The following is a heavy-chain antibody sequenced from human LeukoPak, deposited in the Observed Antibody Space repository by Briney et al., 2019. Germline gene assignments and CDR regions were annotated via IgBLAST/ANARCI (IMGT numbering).Heavy chain of an antibody. D-gene: IGHD5/OR15-5a*01. CDR3: AKQPVVYGPVHXXXDI. V-gene: IGHV3-9*03. J-gene: IGHJ3*02. Sequence: GRSLRLSCAASGFTFDDYAMHWVRQAPGKGLEWVSGINWNSNNIDYADSVKGRFTISRDNSKNTLYLQMNSLTAEDMAVYYCAKQPVVYGPVHXXXDIXXXXXXVTV. CDR2: INWNSNNI. CDR1: GFTFDDYA.